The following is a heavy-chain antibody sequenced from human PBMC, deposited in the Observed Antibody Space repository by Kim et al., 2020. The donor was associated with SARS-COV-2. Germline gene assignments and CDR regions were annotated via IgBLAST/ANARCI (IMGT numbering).Heavy chain of an antibody. D-gene: IGHD3-10*01. Sequence: SETLSLTCTVSGGSISSSSYYWVWIRQPPGKGLVWIGSIYYSGSTYYNPSLKSRVTISVDTSKNQFSLKLSSVTAADTGVYYCARHALRSITMVRGVIGYGMDVWGQGTTVTVSS. CDR1: GGSISSSSYY. J-gene: IGHJ6*02. V-gene: IGHV4-39*01. CDR2: IYYSGST. CDR3: ARHALRSITMVRGVIGYGMDV.